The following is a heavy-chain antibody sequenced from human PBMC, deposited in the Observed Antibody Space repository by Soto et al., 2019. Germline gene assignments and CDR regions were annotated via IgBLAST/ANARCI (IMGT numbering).Heavy chain of an antibody. CDR1: GGSISSYY. V-gene: IGHV4-59*08. CDR3: ARMTRPYYFDY. CDR2: IYYSGST. J-gene: IGHJ4*02. Sequence: SETLSLTCTVSGGSISSYYWSWIRQPPGKGLEWIGYIYYSGSTNYNPSLKSRVTISVDTSKNQFSLKLSSVTAVDTAVYYCARMTRPYYFDYWGQGTLVTVSS.